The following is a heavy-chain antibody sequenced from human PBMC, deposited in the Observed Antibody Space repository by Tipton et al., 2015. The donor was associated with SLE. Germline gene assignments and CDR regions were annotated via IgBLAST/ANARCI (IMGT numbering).Heavy chain of an antibody. CDR3: ARGRGLDLH. CDR1: GGSFSGYY. CDR2: INHSGST. J-gene: IGHJ4*02. V-gene: IGHV4-34*01. Sequence: TLSLTCAVYGGSFSGYYWSWIRQPPGKGLEWIGEINHSGSTNYNPSLKSRVTISVDTSKNQFSLKLSSVTAADTAVYYCARGRGLDLHWGPGTLVTVSS. D-gene: IGHD6-19*01.